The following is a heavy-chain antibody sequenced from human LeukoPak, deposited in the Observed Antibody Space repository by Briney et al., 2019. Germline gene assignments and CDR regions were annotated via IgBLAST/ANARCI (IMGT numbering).Heavy chain of an antibody. CDR1: GGSISSYY. CDR2: IYYSGST. CDR3: ARARGSYYYYYGMDV. Sequence: PSETLSLTCTVSGGSISSYYWSWIRQPPGKGLEWIGYIYYSGSTNYNPSLKSRVTISVDTTKNQFSLKLTSVTAADTAVYYCARARGSYYYYYGMDVWGQGTTVTVSS. V-gene: IGHV4-59*01. J-gene: IGHJ6*02. D-gene: IGHD1-26*01.